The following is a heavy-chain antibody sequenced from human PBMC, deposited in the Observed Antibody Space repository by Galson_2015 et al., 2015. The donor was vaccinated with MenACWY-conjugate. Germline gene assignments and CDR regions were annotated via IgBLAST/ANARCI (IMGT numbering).Heavy chain of an antibody. D-gene: IGHD1-14*01. J-gene: IGHJ4*02. CDR3: ARDLVTTGPFDY. Sequence: SLRLSCAASGFTFSSYAMNWVRQAPGQGLEWVSSISSSSSYIYYADSVKGRFTITRDNAKNSLYLQMNSLRAEDAAVYYCARDLVTTGPFDYWGQGTLVTVSS. CDR1: GFTFSSYA. V-gene: IGHV3-21*01. CDR2: ISSSSSYI.